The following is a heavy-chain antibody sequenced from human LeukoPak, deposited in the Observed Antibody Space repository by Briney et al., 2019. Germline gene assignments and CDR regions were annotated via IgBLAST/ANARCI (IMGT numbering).Heavy chain of an antibody. CDR3: ATQNFYCSSTSCPQHWFDP. J-gene: IGHJ5*02. D-gene: IGHD2-2*01. V-gene: IGHV1-24*01. CDR2: FDPEDGET. CDR1: RYTLTELS. Sequence: ASVKVSCKVSRYTLTELSMHWVRQAPGKGLEWMGGFDPEDGETIYAQKFQGRVTMTEDTSTDTAYMELSSLRSEDTAVYYCATQNFYCSSTSCPQHWFDPWGQGTLVTVSS.